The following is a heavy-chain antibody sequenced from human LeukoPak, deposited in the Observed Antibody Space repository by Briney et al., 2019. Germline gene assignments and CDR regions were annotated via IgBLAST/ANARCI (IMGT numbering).Heavy chain of an antibody. Sequence: PGGPLRLSCAASAFTFCKYAMTWVGQVPGQGLVCFSAVSGSGGLAYYSGSVSGRFTISRDNDENTLFLEMNSLRVDDTAVYYCARGSYCTGTSCYIGDFFHYMDVGGQGTTVTVSS. CDR3: ARGSYCTGTSCYIGDFFHYMDV. CDR2: VSGSGGLA. D-gene: IGHD2-2*02. V-gene: IGHV3-23*01. CDR1: AFTFCKYA. J-gene: IGHJ6*03.